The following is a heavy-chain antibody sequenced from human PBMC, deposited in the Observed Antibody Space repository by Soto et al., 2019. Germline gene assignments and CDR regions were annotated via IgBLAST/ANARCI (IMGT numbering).Heavy chain of an antibody. V-gene: IGHV4-31*03. D-gene: IGHD3-10*01. CDR1: GGSISSGGYY. CDR2: IYFSGST. J-gene: IGHJ4*02. CDR3: ARGRGVVRGIVRWFLFDY. Sequence: QVQLQESGPGLVKPSQTLSLTCTVSGGSISSGGYYWSWIRQHPGKGLEWIGNIYFSGSTYYNPSLKSRVTLSVDTSKIHFSLNLSSVTAADTAVYYCARGRGVVRGIVRWFLFDYWGQGTLVTVSS.